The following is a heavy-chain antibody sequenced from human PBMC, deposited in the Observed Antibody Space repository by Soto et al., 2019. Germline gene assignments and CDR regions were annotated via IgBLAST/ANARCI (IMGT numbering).Heavy chain of an antibody. CDR1: GGTFSSYA. CDR2: IIPIFGTA. J-gene: IGHJ4*02. CDR3: ARDRDSGYDSLDY. V-gene: IGHV1-69*13. Sequence: SVKVSCKASGGTFSSYAISWVRQAPGQGLEWMGGIIPIFGTANYAQKFRGRVTITADESTSTAYMELSSLRSEDTAVYYCARDRDSGYDSLDYWGQGTMVTVSS. D-gene: IGHD5-12*01.